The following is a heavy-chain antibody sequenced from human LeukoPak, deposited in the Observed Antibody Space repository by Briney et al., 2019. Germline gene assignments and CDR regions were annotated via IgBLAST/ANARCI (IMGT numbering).Heavy chain of an antibody. D-gene: IGHD1-26*01. V-gene: IGHV3-23*01. J-gene: IGHJ4*02. CDR1: GFTFSSYG. CDR3: ARVWEGDSDY. CDR2: ISGRRDST. Sequence: GGSLRLSCAASGFTFSSYGMSWVRQAPGKGLEWVSTISGRRDSTSYADSVKGRFTISRDNAKNTLYLQMNSLRAEDTAVYYCARVWEGDSDYWGQGTLVTVSS.